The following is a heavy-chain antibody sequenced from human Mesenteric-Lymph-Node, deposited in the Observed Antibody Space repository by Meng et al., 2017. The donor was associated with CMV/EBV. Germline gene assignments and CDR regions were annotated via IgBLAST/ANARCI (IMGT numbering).Heavy chain of an antibody. J-gene: IGHJ4*02. D-gene: IGHD5-18*01. V-gene: IGHV4-31*02. CDR2: IYYSGGT. CDR3: ARSGYTYGWFDY. CDR1: GGSINSGDYY. Sequence: VAGGSINSGDYYWSWIRQPPGKGLEWIGYIYYSGGTYYNPSLKSRITISLDTSKNQFSLVLNSVTAADTAVYYCARSGYTYGWFDYWGLGTLVTVSS.